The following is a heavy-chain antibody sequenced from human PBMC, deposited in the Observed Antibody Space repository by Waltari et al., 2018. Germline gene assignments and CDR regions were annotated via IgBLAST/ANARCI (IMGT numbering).Heavy chain of an antibody. CDR1: GFTFSNYW. V-gene: IGHV3-7*01. Sequence: EVYLVESGGNLVQPGGSLRLSCAASGFTFSNYWMDWVRQAPGKGLEWVANKKEDGSESHYVDSVKGRFTISRDNAQNLLSLQMDSLRAEDTAVYYCSVSLNDWGQGTLVTVSS. J-gene: IGHJ4*02. CDR3: SVSLND. CDR2: KKEDGSES.